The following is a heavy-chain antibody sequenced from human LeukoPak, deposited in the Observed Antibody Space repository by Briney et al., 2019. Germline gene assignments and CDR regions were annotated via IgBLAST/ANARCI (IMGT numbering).Heavy chain of an antibody. CDR1: GFTFSSNA. CDR2: ISGSGGKT. D-gene: IGHD2-8*02. J-gene: IGHJ4*02. CDR3: AEGEALGGGGVGDYFDY. V-gene: IGHV3-23*01. Sequence: GGSLRLSCAASGFTFSSNAMSWVRQAPGKGLEWVSAISGSGGKTFYADSVKGRFTISRDNSKNTLYLQMDSLRVEDTAIYHCAEGEALGGGGVGDYFDYWGQGTLVTVSS.